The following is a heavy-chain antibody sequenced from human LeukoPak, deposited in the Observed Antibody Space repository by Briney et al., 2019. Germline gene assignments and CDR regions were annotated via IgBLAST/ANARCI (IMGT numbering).Heavy chain of an antibody. J-gene: IGHJ4*02. D-gene: IGHD6-19*01. CDR3: ATKVAGTSHFSY. CDR2: ISSSGSSI. Sequence: GGSLRLSCAASGFTFDNYKMNWVRQAPGKGLEWVSYISSSGSSIFYADSVKGRFTISRDNAKNSLYLQMHSLSAEDTAVYYCATKVAGTSHFSYWGQGTRVTVSS. CDR1: GFTFDNYK. V-gene: IGHV3-48*03.